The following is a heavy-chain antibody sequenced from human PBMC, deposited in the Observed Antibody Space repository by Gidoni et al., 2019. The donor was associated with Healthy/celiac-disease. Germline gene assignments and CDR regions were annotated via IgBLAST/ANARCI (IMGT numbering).Heavy chain of an antibody. V-gene: IGHV4-59*01. Sequence: QVQLQESGPGLVKPSETLSLTCTVSRGSISSYYWSWIRQPPGKGLEWIGYIYYSGSTNYNPSLKSRVTISVDTSKNQFSLKLSSVTAADTAVYYCARVGPAWGWFDPWGQGTLVTVSS. CDR1: RGSISSYY. CDR3: ARVGPAWGWFDP. CDR2: IYYSGST. D-gene: IGHD1-26*01. J-gene: IGHJ5*02.